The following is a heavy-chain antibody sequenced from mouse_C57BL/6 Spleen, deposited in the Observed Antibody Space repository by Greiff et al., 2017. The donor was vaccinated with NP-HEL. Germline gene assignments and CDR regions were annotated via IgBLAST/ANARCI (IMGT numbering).Heavy chain of an antibody. Sequence: EVKLMESGGGLVKPGGSLKLSCTASGFTFSDYGMHWVRQAPEKGLEWVAYISSGSSTIYYADTVKGRFTISRDNAKNTLFLQMTSLRSGDTAMYYCARDYYYGSSWGAYWGQGTLVTVSA. D-gene: IGHD1-1*01. V-gene: IGHV5-17*01. J-gene: IGHJ3*01. CDR3: ARDYYYGSSWGAY. CDR2: ISSGSSTI. CDR1: GFTFSDYG.